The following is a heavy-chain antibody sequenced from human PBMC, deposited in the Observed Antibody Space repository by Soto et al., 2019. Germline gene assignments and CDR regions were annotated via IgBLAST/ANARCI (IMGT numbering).Heavy chain of an antibody. D-gene: IGHD3-10*01. J-gene: IGHJ4*02. CDR3: ARDHPIGDDY. Sequence: GGSLRLSCAASGFTFSSYAMHWVRQAPVKGLGWVAVISYDGSNKYYADSVKGRFTISRENSKNTQYLQMNSLRAEDTAVYYCARDHPIGDDYWGQGTMVTGST. CDR2: ISYDGSNK. V-gene: IGHV3-30-3*01. CDR1: GFTFSSYA.